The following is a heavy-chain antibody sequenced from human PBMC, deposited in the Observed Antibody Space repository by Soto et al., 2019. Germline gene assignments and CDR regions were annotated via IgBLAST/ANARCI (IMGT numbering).Heavy chain of an antibody. D-gene: IGHD5-12*01. CDR3: ATGGWLRHNDN. CDR2: ISGSGTST. CDR1: RLTFSSHG. J-gene: IGHJ4*02. V-gene: IGHV3-23*01. Sequence: EVQLLESGGGLVQPGGSLRLSCAASRLTFSSHGMSWVRQAPGKGLEWVSNISGSGTSTYYADSVRGRFTISRDNSKNTLYQEMNSLRADDTAVYYCATGGWLRHNDNWGQGTLVTVSS.